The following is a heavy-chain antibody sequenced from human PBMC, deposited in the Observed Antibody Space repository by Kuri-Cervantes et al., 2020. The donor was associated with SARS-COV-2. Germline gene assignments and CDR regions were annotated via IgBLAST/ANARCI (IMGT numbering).Heavy chain of an antibody. V-gene: IGHV3-49*03. Sequence: GGSLRLSCTTSAFTFDDYALAWFRQAPGKGLEWVGFIRSKAYGETTEYAASVKGRFSISRDDSESIAYLQMNSLKTEDTAVYYCSRNFWAGYLPFDYWGQGTLVTVSS. CDR2: IRSKAYGETT. D-gene: IGHD3/OR15-3a*01. CDR3: SRNFWAGYLPFDY. J-gene: IGHJ4*02. CDR1: AFTFDDYA.